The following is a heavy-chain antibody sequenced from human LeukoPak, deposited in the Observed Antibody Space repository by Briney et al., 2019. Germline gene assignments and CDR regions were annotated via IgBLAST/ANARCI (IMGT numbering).Heavy chain of an antibody. V-gene: IGHV3-53*01. CDR3: ARRAGAYSHPYDY. Sequence: GGSLRLSCTVSGFTVSSNSLSWFRRAQGKGLEWVSFIYSDNTHYSDSVKGRFTISRDNSKNTLYLQMNSLRAEDTAVYYCARRAGAYSHPYDYWGQGTLVTVSS. CDR2: IYSDNT. D-gene: IGHD4/OR15-4a*01. CDR1: GFTVSSNS. J-gene: IGHJ4*02.